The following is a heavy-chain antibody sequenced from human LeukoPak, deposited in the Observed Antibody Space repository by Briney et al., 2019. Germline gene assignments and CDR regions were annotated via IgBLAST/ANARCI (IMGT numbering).Heavy chain of an antibody. J-gene: IGHJ4*02. V-gene: IGHV1-2*02. CDR2: INPNSGRA. D-gene: IGHD3-16*02. Sequence: ASVKVSCKASGGTFSSYAISWVRQAPGQGLEWMGWINPNSGRAKYAQKFQGRVTMTRDTSNSTAYMELSRLRSDDTAVYYCARGEIMITFGGVIAAKDYWGQGTLVTVSS. CDR3: ARGEIMITFGGVIAAKDY. CDR1: GGTFSSYA.